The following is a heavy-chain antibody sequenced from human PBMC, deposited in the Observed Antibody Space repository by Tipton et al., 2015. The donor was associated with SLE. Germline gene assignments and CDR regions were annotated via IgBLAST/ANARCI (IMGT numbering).Heavy chain of an antibody. V-gene: IGHV4-39*07. CDR2: SHYSGST. CDR3: ARLNWGRHWYFDL. D-gene: IGHD7-27*01. CDR1: GGSSGYY. Sequence: LRLSCSVSGGSSGYYWSWIRQPPGKGLEWIGSSHYSGSTYYNPSLKSRVTTSVDTSTNQFSLKLSSVTAADTAVYFCARLNWGRHWYFDLWGRGTLVTVSS. J-gene: IGHJ2*01.